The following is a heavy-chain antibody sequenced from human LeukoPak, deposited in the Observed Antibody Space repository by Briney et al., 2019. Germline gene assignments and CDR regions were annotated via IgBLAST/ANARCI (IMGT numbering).Heavy chain of an antibody. CDR3: AKDRRTKLTTVLIFRFDAFDI. D-gene: IGHD4-23*01. CDR2: ISGSGGST. V-gene: IGHV3-23*01. J-gene: IGHJ3*02. Sequence: PGGSLRLSCAASGFTFDDYAMHWVRQAPGKGLEWVSAISGSGGSTYYADSVKGRFTISRDNSKNTLYLQMNSLRAEDTAVYYCAKDRRTKLTTVLIFRFDAFDIWGQGTMVTVSS. CDR1: GFTFDDYA.